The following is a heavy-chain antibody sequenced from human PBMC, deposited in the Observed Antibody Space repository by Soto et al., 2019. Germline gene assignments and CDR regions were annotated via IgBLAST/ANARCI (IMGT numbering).Heavy chain of an antibody. J-gene: IGHJ4*02. Sequence: EVQLLESGGGLAQPGGSLRLSCAASGFTFSSYAMSWVRQAPGKGLEWVLAISGSGGSTYYADSVKGRFTISRDNSKNTLYLQMNSLRAEDTAVYYCAKDPNSQGYSYGTSFDYWGQGTLVTVSS. D-gene: IGHD5-18*01. CDR3: AKDPNSQGYSYGTSFDY. CDR1: GFTFSSYA. V-gene: IGHV3-23*01. CDR2: ISGSGGST.